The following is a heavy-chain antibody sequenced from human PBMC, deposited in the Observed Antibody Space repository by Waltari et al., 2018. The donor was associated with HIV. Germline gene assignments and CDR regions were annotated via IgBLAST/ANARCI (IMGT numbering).Heavy chain of an antibody. V-gene: IGHV5-51*03. CDR2: IYPGDSDT. Sequence: VQLVQSGAEVKKPGESLTISCKGSGSSVATYWIGWVRRMPGKGLEWMGIIYPGDSDTRYSPSFQGQVTISADKSIRTAYLQWSSLKASDTAMYYCTKGMYANQDYFDNWGQGTLVTVSS. D-gene: IGHD2-8*01. CDR1: GSSVATYW. J-gene: IGHJ4*02. CDR3: TKGMYANQDYFDN.